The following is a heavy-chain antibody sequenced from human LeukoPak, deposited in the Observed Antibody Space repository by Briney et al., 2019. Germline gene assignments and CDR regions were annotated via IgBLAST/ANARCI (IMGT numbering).Heavy chain of an antibody. CDR1: GGSISSYY. D-gene: IGHD2-2*02. J-gene: IGHJ5*02. Sequence: SETLSLTCTVSGGSISSYYWSWIRQPPAKGLEWIGYIYYSGSTNYNPSLKSRVTISVDTSKNQFSLKLSSVTAADTAVYYCARVRVVPAAIDWFDPWGQGTLVTVSS. V-gene: IGHV4-59*01. CDR3: ARVRVVPAAIDWFDP. CDR2: IYYSGST.